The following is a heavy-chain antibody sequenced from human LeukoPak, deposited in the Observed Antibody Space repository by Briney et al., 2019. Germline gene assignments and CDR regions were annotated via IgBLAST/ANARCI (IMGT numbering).Heavy chain of an antibody. CDR1: GGTSSSYP. CDR2: ITPIFGTP. CDR3: ARDSYSSSWSGTY. Sequence: SVKVSCKASGGTSSSYPISWVRQAPGQGLEWMGGITPIFGTPNYAQKFQGRVTITADKSTSTAYMELSSLRSEDTAVYYCARDSYSSSWSGTYWGQGTLVTVSS. D-gene: IGHD6-13*01. V-gene: IGHV1-69*06. J-gene: IGHJ4*02.